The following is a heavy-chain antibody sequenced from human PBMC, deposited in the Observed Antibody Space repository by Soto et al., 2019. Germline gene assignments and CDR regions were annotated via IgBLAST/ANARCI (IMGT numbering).Heavy chain of an antibody. CDR1: GFTFSSYE. Sequence: EVQLVESGGGLVQPGGSLRLSCAASGFTFSSYEMNWVRQSPVKGLEWVSYITSSGTTIYYPDSVRGRFTISRDNAKNSLELQMDNLRAEDTAIYYCARGRQWGIDFWGQGTLVTVSS. CDR3: ARGRQWGIDF. J-gene: IGHJ4*02. D-gene: IGHD3-16*01. V-gene: IGHV3-48*03. CDR2: ITSSGTTI.